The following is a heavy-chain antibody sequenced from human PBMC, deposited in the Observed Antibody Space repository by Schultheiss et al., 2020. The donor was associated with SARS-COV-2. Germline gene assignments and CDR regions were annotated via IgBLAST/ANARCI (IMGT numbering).Heavy chain of an antibody. V-gene: IGHV4-34*01. CDR3: ASSKGRGAFDI. CDR1: GGSFSGYY. J-gene: IGHJ3*02. Sequence: GSLRLSCAVYGGSFSGYYWSWIRQPPGKGLEWIGEINHSGSTNYNPSLKSRVTISVDTSKNQFSLKLGSVTAADTAVYYCASSKGRGAFDIWGQGTMVTVSS. D-gene: IGHD3-10*01. CDR2: INHSGST.